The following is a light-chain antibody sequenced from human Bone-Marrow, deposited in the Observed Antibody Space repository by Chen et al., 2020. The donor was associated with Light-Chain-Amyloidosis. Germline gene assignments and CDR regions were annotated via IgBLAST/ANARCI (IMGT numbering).Light chain of an antibody. CDR3: QQLDSYPCT. CDR1: QGISSY. V-gene: IGKV1-9*01. CDR2: AAS. J-gene: IGKJ3*01. Sequence: DIQFTQSPSFLSASVGDRVTITCRASQGISSYLAWYQQQPGKAPQLLIYAASTLQSGVPSRFSGSGSGTEFTLTISSLQPEDFATYYCQQLDSYPCTFGPGTKVDIK.